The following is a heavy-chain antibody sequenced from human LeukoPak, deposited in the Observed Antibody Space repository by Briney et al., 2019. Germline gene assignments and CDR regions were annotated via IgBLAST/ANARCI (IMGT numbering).Heavy chain of an antibody. J-gene: IGHJ4*02. Sequence: SETLSLTCAVYGGSFSRYYWTWIRQPPGKGLEWIGYIYYSGSTNYNPSLKSRVTISVDTSKNQFSLKLSSVTAADTAVYYCARRVGYDSSGYEFDYWGQGTLVTVSS. CDR3: ARRVGYDSSGYEFDY. CDR1: GGSFSRYY. CDR2: IYYSGST. D-gene: IGHD3-22*01. V-gene: IGHV4-59*01.